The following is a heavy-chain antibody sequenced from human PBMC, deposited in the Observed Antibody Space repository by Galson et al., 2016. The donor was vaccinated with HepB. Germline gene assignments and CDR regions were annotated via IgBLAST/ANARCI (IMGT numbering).Heavy chain of an antibody. CDR2: IWYNGSRK. Sequence: SLRLSCAASGFSFSRYGMHWVRQAPGKGLEWVAVIWYNGSRKYYADSVKGRFTISRDNSKNTLYLQMNSLGAEDTAVYYCARDKSPNHLRWLDYWGQGTLVTVSS. J-gene: IGHJ4*02. D-gene: IGHD5-12*01. CDR1: GFSFSRYG. CDR3: ARDKSPNHLRWLDY. V-gene: IGHV3-33*01.